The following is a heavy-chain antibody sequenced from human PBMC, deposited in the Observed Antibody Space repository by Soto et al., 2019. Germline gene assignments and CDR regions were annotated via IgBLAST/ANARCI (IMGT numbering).Heavy chain of an antibody. J-gene: IGHJ5*02. V-gene: IGHV4-34*01. D-gene: IGHD3-3*02. CDR3: ARGLKGSHFWSGYYWFDP. Sequence: PSETLSLTCAVYGGSFSGYYWSWIRQPPGKGLEWIGEINHSGSTNYNPSLKSRVTISVDTSKNQFSLKLSSVTAADTAVYYCARGLKGSHFWSGYYWFDPWGQGTLVTVSS. CDR2: INHSGST. CDR1: GGSFSGYY.